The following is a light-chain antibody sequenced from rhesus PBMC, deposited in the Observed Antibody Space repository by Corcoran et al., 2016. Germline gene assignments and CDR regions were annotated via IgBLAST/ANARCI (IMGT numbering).Light chain of an antibody. CDR1: SNDVGAYDY. CDR3: SSFAVTNTYI. Sequence: QAALTQPPSVSGSPGQSVTISCTGTSNDVGAYDYFSWYQQHPGTAPKLMIYEVSNRPSGVSDRFSGSKSGNTASLTISGLQAEDEADYYCSSFAVTNTYIFGAGTRLTVL. J-gene: IGLJ1*01. V-gene: IGLV2-23*01. CDR2: EVS.